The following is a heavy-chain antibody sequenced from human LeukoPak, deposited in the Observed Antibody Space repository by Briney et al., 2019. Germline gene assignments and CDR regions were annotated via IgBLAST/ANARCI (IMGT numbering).Heavy chain of an antibody. CDR3: ASRPYSGSYPGSDY. V-gene: IGHV1-2*02. D-gene: IGHD1-26*01. Sequence: ASVKVSCKASGYTFTGYYMHWVRQAPGQGLEWMGWINPNSGGTNYAQKFQGRVTMTRDTSISTAYMELSRLRSDDTAVYYRASRPYSGSYPGSDYWGQGTLVTVSS. J-gene: IGHJ4*02. CDR2: INPNSGGT. CDR1: GYTFTGYY.